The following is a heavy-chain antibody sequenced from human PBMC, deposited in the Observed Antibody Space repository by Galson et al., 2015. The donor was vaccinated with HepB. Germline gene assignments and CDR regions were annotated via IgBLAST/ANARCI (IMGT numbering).Heavy chain of an antibody. CDR1: GFTFSSYA. J-gene: IGHJ3*02. D-gene: IGHD6-19*01. CDR2: TSGSGGST. V-gene: IGHV3-23*01. Sequence: SLRLSCAASGFTFSSYAMSWVRQAPGKGLEWVSTTSGSGGSTYYADSVKGRFTISRDNSKNTLYLQMNSLRAEDTAVYYCAKSGIAVAGTAAFDIWGQGTMVTVSS. CDR3: AKSGIAVAGTAAFDI.